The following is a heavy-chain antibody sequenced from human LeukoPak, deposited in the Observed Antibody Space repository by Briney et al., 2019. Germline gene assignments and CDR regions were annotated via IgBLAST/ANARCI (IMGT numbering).Heavy chain of an antibody. CDR1: GGTSSSYA. J-gene: IGHJ4*02. V-gene: IGHV1-69*05. CDR2: IIPIFGTA. Sequence: SVKVSCKASGGTSSSYAISWVRQAPGQGLEWMGRIIPIFGTANYAQKFQGRVTITTDESTSTAYMELSSLRSEDTAVYYCATQGRSFLDYWGQGTLVTVSS. CDR3: ATQGRSFLDY.